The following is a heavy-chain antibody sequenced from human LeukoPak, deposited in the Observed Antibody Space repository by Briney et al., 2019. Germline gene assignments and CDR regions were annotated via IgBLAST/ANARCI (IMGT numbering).Heavy chain of an antibody. CDR2: INPNSGGT. D-gene: IGHD3-22*01. V-gene: IGHV1-2*02. Sequence: AASVTVSFKASGYTFTGYYMHWVRQAPGQGLEWMGWINPNSGGTNYAQKFQGRVTMTRDTSISTAYMELSRLRSDDTAVYYCASPDSSVVDPWGQGTLVTVSS. J-gene: IGHJ5*02. CDR3: ASPDSSVVDP. CDR1: GYTFTGYY.